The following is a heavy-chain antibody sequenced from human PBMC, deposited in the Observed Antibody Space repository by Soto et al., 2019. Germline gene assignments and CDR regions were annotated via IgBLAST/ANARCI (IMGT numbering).Heavy chain of an antibody. J-gene: IGHJ3*02. Sequence: ASVKVSCKASGYTFTSYGISWVRQAPGQGLEWMGWISAYNGNTNYAQKLQGRVTMSTDTSTSTAYMELRSLRSDDTAVYYCARDLLWVGYCSGGSCSDAFDIWGQGTMVTVSS. V-gene: IGHV1-18*01. D-gene: IGHD2-15*01. CDR3: ARDLLWVGYCSGGSCSDAFDI. CDR2: ISAYNGNT. CDR1: GYTFTSYG.